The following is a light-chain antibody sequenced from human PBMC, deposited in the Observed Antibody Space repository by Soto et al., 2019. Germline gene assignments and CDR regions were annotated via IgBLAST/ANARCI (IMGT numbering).Light chain of an antibody. Sequence: EIVMTQSPATLSVSPGERATLSYRASQSVSGNLAWYQQKPGQAPRLLIYGASTRATGIPARFGGSGSGTEFTLTISSLQSEDFAVYYCQQYNNWPPTFGQGTKVEIK. V-gene: IGKV3D-15*01. CDR2: GAS. CDR3: QQYNNWPPT. CDR1: QSVSGN. J-gene: IGKJ1*01.